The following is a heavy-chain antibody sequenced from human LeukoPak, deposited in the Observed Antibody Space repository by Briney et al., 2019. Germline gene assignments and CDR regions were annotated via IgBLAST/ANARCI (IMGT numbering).Heavy chain of an antibody. J-gene: IGHJ5*02. D-gene: IGHD6-13*01. CDR2: IIPIFGTA. Sequence: SVTVSSTASGGTFISYASSWVRQAPGQGREWMVGIIPIFGTANYAQKFQGRVTITTDESTSTAYMELSSLRSEDTAAYYCARGIAALLDWFDPWGQGTLVTVSS. V-gene: IGHV1-69*05. CDR1: GGTFISYA. CDR3: ARGIAALLDWFDP.